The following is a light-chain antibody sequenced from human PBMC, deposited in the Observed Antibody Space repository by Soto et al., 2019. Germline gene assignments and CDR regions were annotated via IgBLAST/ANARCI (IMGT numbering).Light chain of an antibody. Sequence: QSVLTQPPSLSAAPGQTVTISCSGSGSNIGNNYVSWYQQFPGTAPRLLIFENDQRPSGIPDRFSGSKSGTSPTLGITGLQTGDEADYYCRTWDINLSAVIFGGGTKLTVL. CDR1: GSNIGNNY. V-gene: IGLV1-51*02. CDR3: RTWDINLSAVI. J-gene: IGLJ2*01. CDR2: END.